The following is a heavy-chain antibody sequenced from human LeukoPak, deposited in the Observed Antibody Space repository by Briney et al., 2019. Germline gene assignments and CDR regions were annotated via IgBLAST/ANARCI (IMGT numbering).Heavy chain of an antibody. D-gene: IGHD2-2*02. Sequence: SETLSLTCTVSGGSIGSYYWSWIRQPPGKGLEWIGYIYYSGSTNYNPSLKSRVTISVDTSKNQFSLKLSSVTAADTAVYYCAGVGYCSSTSCYTDSWFDPWGQGTLVTVSS. CDR1: GGSIGSYY. CDR2: IYYSGST. V-gene: IGHV4-59*01. J-gene: IGHJ5*02. CDR3: AGVGYCSSTSCYTDSWFDP.